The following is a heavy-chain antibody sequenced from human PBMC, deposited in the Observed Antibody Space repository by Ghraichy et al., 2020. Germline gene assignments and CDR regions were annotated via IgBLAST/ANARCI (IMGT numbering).Heavy chain of an antibody. CDR2: IFSIDEK. CDR3: ARFSGSYYNVERYFDY. V-gene: IGHV2-26*01. J-gene: IGHJ4*02. D-gene: IGHD3-10*01. Sequence: SGPTLVKPTETLTLTCTVSGFSLSNARMGVSWIRQPPGKALEGLAHIFSIDEKSYSTSLKSRLTISKDTSKSQVVLTMTNMDPVDTATYYCARFSGSYYNVERYFDYWGQGTLVTVSS. CDR1: GFSLSNARMG.